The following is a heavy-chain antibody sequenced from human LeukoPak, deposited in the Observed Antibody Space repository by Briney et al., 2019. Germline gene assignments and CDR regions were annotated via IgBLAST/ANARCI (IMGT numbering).Heavy chain of an antibody. V-gene: IGHV3-7*01. J-gene: IGHJ4*02. CDR2: IKQEGSEK. Sequence: GPLRLSCAASGFTSSSFWMSWVRQAPGKGLEWVANIKQEGSEKYYVGSVKGRFTISRDDTRNSLYLQMNSLRAEDTAVYFCARGFELDYWGQGTLVTVSS. CDR3: ARGFELDY. CDR1: GFTSSSFW.